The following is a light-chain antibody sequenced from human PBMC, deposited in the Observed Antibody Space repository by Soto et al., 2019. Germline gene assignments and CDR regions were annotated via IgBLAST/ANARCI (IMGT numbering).Light chain of an antibody. V-gene: IGKV3-20*01. J-gene: IGKJ2*01. Sequence: EIVLTQSPGTLSLSPGERATLSCRASQSVSSRSFAWYQQKGGQAPRLLIYAASRRATGLPDRFSGSGSGTDFTLTISRLEPEDFAVYYCQQYESSNTFGQGTKLEIK. CDR1: QSVSSRS. CDR3: QQYESSNT. CDR2: AAS.